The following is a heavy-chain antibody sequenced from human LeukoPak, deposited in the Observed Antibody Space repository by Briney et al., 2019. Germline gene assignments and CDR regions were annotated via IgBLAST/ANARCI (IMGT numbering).Heavy chain of an antibody. CDR3: ARRSGYSYGNPFDY. V-gene: IGHV4-59*01. Sequence: SETLSLTCTVSGGSISSYYWSWIRQPPGKGLEWIGYIYYSGSTNYNPSLKSRVTISVDTSKNQFFLKLSSVTAADTAVYYCARRSGYSYGNPFDYWGQGTLVTVSS. CDR1: GGSISSYY. D-gene: IGHD5-18*01. CDR2: IYYSGST. J-gene: IGHJ4*02.